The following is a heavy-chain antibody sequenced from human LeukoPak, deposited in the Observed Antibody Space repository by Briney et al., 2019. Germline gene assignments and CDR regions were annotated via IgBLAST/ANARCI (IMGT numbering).Heavy chain of an antibody. CDR3: ARVLRGLYNLGD. D-gene: IGHD3-10*01. CDR2: ISSSSDLM. CDR1: GFSLSISG. V-gene: IGHV3-48*02. Sequence: GGSLRLSCEASGFSLSISGMNWVRQAPGKGLEWVSYISSSSDLMSYVASVKGRFTVSRDNAKNSLFLQMNGLRDEDTAVYYCARVLRGLYNLGDWGQRTLVTVSS. J-gene: IGHJ4*02.